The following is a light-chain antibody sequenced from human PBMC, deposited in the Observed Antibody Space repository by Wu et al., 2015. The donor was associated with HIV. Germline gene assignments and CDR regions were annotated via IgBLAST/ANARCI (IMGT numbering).Light chain of an antibody. CDR1: QSISSN. V-gene: IGKV3-15*01. CDR2: GAS. J-gene: IGKJ2*01. CDR3: QQYHDWPPYT. Sequence: TQSPATLSLSPGQRVTLSCRASQSISSNLAWYQQKPGQPPRLLINGASSRVTGIPARFSGSGSGTDFTLTIDSVQSEDSAVYYCQQYHDWPPYTFGRGTKLEIK.